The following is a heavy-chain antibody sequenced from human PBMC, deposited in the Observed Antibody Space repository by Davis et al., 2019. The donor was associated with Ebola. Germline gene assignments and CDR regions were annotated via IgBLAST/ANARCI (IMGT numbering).Heavy chain of an antibody. J-gene: IGHJ6*02. CDR3: ASITIWVYGMDV. Sequence: GALRLSCAASGFTVSSNYMSWVRQAPGKGLEWVSIIYSGGSTYYAASVKGRFTISRDNSKNTLYLQMNSLRAEDTAVYYCASITIWVYGMDVWGQGTTVTVSS. V-gene: IGHV3-66*01. D-gene: IGHD3-3*01. CDR2: IYSGGST. CDR1: GFTVSSNY.